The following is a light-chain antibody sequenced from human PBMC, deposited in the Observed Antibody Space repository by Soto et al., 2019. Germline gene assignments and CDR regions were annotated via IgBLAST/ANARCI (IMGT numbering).Light chain of an antibody. J-gene: IGKJ1*01. CDR2: GAS. Sequence: EIVMTQSPATLSVSPGQRATLSCRASQSITSSYLAWYRQKPGQAPRLLIYGASYRATGIPDRVSGSGSGTDFTLTISRLEPEDFAVYYCQHYDTSSWTFGQGTKVDIK. CDR1: QSITSSY. V-gene: IGKV3-20*01. CDR3: QHYDTSSWT.